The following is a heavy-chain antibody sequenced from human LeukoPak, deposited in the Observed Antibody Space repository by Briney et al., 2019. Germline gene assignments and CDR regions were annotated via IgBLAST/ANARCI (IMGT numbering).Heavy chain of an antibody. V-gene: IGHV4-30-2*01. CDR3: ARGGTLSPSNYYYYYGMDV. CDR2: IYHSGST. D-gene: IGHD1-1*01. Sequence: PSQTLSLTCAVSGGSISSGGYSWSWIRQPPGKGLEWIGYIYHSGSTYYNPSLKSRVTISVDRSKNQFSLKLSSVTAADTAVYYCARGGTLSPSNYYYYYGMDVWGQGTTVTVSS. CDR1: GGSISSGGYS. J-gene: IGHJ6*02.